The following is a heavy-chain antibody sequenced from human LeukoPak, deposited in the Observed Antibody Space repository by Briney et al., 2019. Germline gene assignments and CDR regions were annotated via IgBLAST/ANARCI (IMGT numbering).Heavy chain of an antibody. CDR2: FYYSGST. D-gene: IGHD3-10*01. J-gene: IGHJ4*02. Sequence: SETLSLTCTVSGGSISSYYWSWIRQPPGKGLEWIGYFYYSGSTNYNPSLKSRVTISVDTSKNQFSLKLSSVTAADTALYYCARGNFFGYYFDSWGQGTLVTVSS. V-gene: IGHV4-59*01. CDR3: ARGNFFGYYFDS. CDR1: GGSISSYY.